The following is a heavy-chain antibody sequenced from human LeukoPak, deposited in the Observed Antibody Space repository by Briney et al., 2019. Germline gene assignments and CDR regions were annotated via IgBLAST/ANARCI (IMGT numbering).Heavy chain of an antibody. V-gene: IGHV4-4*02. D-gene: IGHD3-22*01. CDR2: IYYSGST. Sequence: SETLSLTCAVSGGSISSSNWWSWVRQPPGKGLEWIGYIYYSGSTNYNPSLKSRVTISVDTSKNQFSLKLSSVTAADTAVYYCARIYYDSSGAYYFDYWGQGTLVTVSS. CDR1: GGSISSSNW. CDR3: ARIYYDSSGAYYFDY. J-gene: IGHJ4*02.